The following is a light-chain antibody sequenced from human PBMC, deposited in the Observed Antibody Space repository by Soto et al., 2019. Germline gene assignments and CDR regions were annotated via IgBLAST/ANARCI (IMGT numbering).Light chain of an antibody. J-gene: IGKJ2*01. CDR2: GAS. CDR3: QQYNNWPPYT. Sequence: IVMTQSPATLSVSPGDRVTLSCRASQSVSSDLAWYQQRPGQAPRLVIYGASTRATGIPARFSGTGSGTEFTLTISSLQSEDFAFYYCQQYNNWPPYTFGQGTKLEIK. CDR1: QSVSSD. V-gene: IGKV3-15*01.